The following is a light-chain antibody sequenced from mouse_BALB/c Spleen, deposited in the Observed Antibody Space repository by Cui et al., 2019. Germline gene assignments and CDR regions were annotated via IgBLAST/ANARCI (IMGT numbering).Light chain of an antibody. CDR2: SIS. CDR3: QQWSSNPYT. Sequence: QIVLTQSPAIMSASPGERVTMTCSASSSVSSSYLYWYQQKSGSSPKLWIYSISNLASGVPARFSGSGSGTSYSLTSNSMEDEDAATYYCQQWSSNPYTFGGGTKLEIK. CDR1: SSVSSSY. V-gene: IGKV4-79*01. J-gene: IGKJ2*01.